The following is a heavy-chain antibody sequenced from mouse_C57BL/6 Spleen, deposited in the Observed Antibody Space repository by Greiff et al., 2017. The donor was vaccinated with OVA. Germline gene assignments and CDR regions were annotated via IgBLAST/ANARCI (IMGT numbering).Heavy chain of an antibody. J-gene: IGHJ2*01. CDR1: GYTFTSYN. CDR3: ARAYYYGSSYYFDY. Sequence: QVQLQQSGAVLVRPGASVKMSCKASGYTFTSYNMHWVKQTPRQGLEWIGAIYPGNGDTSYNQKFKGKATLTVDKSSSTAYMQLSSLTSEDSAVYFCARAYYYGSSYYFDYWGQGTTLTVSS. D-gene: IGHD1-1*01. CDR2: IYPGNGDT. V-gene: IGHV1-12*01.